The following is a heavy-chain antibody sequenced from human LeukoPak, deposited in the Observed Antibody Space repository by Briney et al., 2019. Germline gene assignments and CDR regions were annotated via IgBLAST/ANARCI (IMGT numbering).Heavy chain of an antibody. D-gene: IGHD2-15*01. CDR2: IYYSGST. J-gene: IGHJ4*01. V-gene: IGHV4-39*01. CDR1: GFTFSSYT. CDR3: ARHSPLGDCSGGSCYGYFDY. Sequence: GSLRLSCAASGFTFSSYTMSWVRQPPGKGLEWIGSIYYSGSTYYNPSLKSRVTISVDTSKNQFSLKLSSVTAADTAVYYCARHSPLGDCSGGSCYGYFDYWGQEPWSPSPQ.